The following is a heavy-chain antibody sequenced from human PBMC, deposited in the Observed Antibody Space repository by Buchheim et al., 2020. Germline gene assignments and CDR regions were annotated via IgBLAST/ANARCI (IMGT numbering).Heavy chain of an antibody. CDR3: ARDIVVVPAAIRNDAFDI. Sequence: EVQLLESGGGLVQPGGSLRLSCAASGFTFSSYVMSWVRQAPGKGLEWVSGISGSGGSPYYAASVKGRFTISRDNSQNTLYLQMNSLRAEDTAVYYCARDIVVVPAAIRNDAFDIWGQGT. CDR1: GFTFSSYV. CDR2: ISGSGGSP. J-gene: IGHJ3*02. V-gene: IGHV3-23*01. D-gene: IGHD2-2*01.